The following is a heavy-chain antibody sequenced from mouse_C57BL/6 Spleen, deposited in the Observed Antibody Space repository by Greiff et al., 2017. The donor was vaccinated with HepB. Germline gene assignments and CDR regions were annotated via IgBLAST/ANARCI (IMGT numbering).Heavy chain of an antibody. CDR1: GYTFTSYG. Sequence: VQLQQSGAELARPGASVKLSCKASGYTFTSYGISWVKQRTGQGLEWIGEIYPRSGNTYYNEKFKGKATLTADKSSSTAYMELRSLTSEDSAVYFCARLFITTVVERYFDVWGTGTTVTVSS. CDR3: ARLFITTVVERYFDV. V-gene: IGHV1-81*01. J-gene: IGHJ1*03. D-gene: IGHD1-1*01. CDR2: IYPRSGNT.